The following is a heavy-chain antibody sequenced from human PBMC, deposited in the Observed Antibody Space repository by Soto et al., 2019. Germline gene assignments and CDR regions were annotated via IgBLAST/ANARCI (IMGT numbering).Heavy chain of an antibody. CDR3: ARRVSGWYINSLRRNNWFDP. Sequence: QVQLVQSGAEVKKPGSSVKFSCKASGGTFSSYAISWVRQAPGQGLEWMGGIIPIFGTANYAQKFQGRVTITADKATSTDYMELSSLRSEDTAVHYCARRVSGWYINSLRRNNWFDPWGQGTLVTVSS. CDR1: GGTFSSYA. D-gene: IGHD6-19*01. J-gene: IGHJ5*02. V-gene: IGHV1-69*06. CDR2: IIPIFGTA.